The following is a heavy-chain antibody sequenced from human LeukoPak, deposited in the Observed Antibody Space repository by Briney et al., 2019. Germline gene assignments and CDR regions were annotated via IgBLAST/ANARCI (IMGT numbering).Heavy chain of an antibody. CDR2: IDKHGNGK. V-gene: IGHV3-7*01. J-gene: IGHJ4*02. CDR1: GFTFSTSW. CDR3: ARDAGWGYYDL. D-gene: IGHD1-26*01. Sequence: XGSLRLSCVASGFTFSTSWVTWVRQAPGTGLEWVANIDKHGNGKYYVDSVKGRFAISRDYASNSVFLQMDGLRAEDTSVYYCARDAGWGYYDLWGQGTPVTVSS.